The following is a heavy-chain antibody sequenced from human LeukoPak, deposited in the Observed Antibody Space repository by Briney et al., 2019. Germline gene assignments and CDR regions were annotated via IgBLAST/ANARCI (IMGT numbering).Heavy chain of an antibody. V-gene: IGHV4-39*01. CDR2: IYYSGST. D-gene: IGHD1-1*01. J-gene: IGHJ4*02. CDR3: ARHVSTTGTTVAIDY. Sequence: SETLSLTCTVPGGSISSSIYYWGWIRQPPGKGLEWIGSIYYSGSTYYNPSLKSRVTISVDTSKNQFSLKLSSVTAADTAVYYCARHVSTTGTTVAIDYWGQGTLVTVSS. CDR1: GGSISSSIYY.